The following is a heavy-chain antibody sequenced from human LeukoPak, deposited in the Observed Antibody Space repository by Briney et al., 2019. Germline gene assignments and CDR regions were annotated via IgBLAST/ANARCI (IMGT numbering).Heavy chain of an antibody. CDR3: ARGGSWGQLGGLDY. CDR1: GGSISSYY. J-gene: IGHJ4*02. V-gene: IGHV4-59*01. D-gene: IGHD6-6*01. CDR2: IYYSGSS. Sequence: SETLSLTXTVSGGSISSYYWSWIRQPPGKGLEWIAYIYYSGSSSYNPSLKSRVTISVDTSKNQFSLKLSSVTAADTAVYYCARGGSWGQLGGLDYWGQGTLVTVSS.